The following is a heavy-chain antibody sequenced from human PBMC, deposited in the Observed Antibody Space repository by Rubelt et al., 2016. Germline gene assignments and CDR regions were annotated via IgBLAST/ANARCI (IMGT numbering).Heavy chain of an antibody. J-gene: IGHJ4*02. CDR1: GYTFPGYY. CDR3: ARLPDDGDYVFDY. CDR2: INPNSGGT. D-gene: IGHD4-17*01. V-gene: IGHV1-2*06. Sequence: QVQLVQSGAEVKKPGASVKVSCKASGYTFPGYYMHWVRQAPGQGLEWMGRINPNSGGTNYAQQFQGRGTMTRDTSISTADMELSRLRTDDTAVYYGARLPDDGDYVFDYWGQGTLVTVSS.